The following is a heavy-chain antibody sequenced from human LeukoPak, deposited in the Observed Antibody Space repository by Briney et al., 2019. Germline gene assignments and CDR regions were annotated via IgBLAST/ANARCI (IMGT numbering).Heavy chain of an antibody. CDR2: IKQDGSEK. V-gene: IGHV3-7*01. Sequence: PGGSLRLSCAASGFTFSSYWMSWVRQAPGKGLEWVANIKQDGSEKYHVDSVKGRFTISRDNAKNSLYLQMNSLRAEDTAVYYCARGGDSGYDPGVFDYWGQGTLVTVSS. D-gene: IGHD5-12*01. J-gene: IGHJ4*02. CDR3: ARGGDSGYDPGVFDY. CDR1: GFTFSSYW.